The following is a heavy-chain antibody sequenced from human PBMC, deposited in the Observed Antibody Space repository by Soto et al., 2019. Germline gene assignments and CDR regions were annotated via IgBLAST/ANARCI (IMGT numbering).Heavy chain of an antibody. CDR3: ARDYYESTVTTS. D-gene: IGHD3-22*01. CDR1: GYSFTNYY. V-gene: IGHV1-2*02. J-gene: IGHJ1*01. Sequence: ASVKVSCKASGYSFTNYYIHWVRQAPGQGLEWMGWINPNGGGTNYAQNFQGRVTMTRDTSISTVYMELSSLRSDDTAVYYCARDYYESTVTTSWGQGTLVTVPQ. CDR2: INPNGGGT.